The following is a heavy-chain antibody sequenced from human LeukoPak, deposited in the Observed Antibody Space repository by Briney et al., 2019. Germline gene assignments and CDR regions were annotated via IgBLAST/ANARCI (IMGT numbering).Heavy chain of an antibody. J-gene: IGHJ1*01. D-gene: IGHD6-19*01. CDR2: IYTSGST. V-gene: IGHV4-4*07. CDR3: ARHSSDWYSVDGYFQH. CDR1: GGSISSYY. Sequence: PSETLSLTCTVSGGSISSYYWSWIRQPAGKGLEWIGRIYTSGSTNYNRSLKSRVTMSVDTSKNQFSLKLSSVTAADTAVYYCARHSSDWYSVDGYFQHWGQGTLVTVSS.